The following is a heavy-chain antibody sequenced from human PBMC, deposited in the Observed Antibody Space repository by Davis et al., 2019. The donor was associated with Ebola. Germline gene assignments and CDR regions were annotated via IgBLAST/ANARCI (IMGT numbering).Heavy chain of an antibody. Sequence: GESLKISCVVSGFTFNNYGMHWVRQAPGKGLDWVAVIWYDGRNKYYSDSVKGRFTISRDNSKNTLYLQMNNVRAEDTAVYYCARDSPTPGYWGQGTLVSVSS. D-gene: IGHD7-27*01. J-gene: IGHJ4*02. CDR1: GFTFNNYG. V-gene: IGHV3-33*01. CDR3: ARDSPTPGY. CDR2: IWYDGRNK.